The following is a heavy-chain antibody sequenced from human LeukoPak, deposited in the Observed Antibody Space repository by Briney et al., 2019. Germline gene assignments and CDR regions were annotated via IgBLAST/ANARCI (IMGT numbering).Heavy chain of an antibody. D-gene: IGHD6-19*01. CDR2: VSSSGNII. J-gene: IGHJ5*02. Sequence: WESLRLSCAASGFILSDYDINWVRQAPGKGLEWVSYVSSSGNIIYYADSVKGRFTISRDNAKNSLYLQMSSLRADDTAVYYCARGQWQFDLWGQGTLVTVSS. CDR1: GFILSDYD. CDR3: ARGQWQFDL. V-gene: IGHV3-48*03.